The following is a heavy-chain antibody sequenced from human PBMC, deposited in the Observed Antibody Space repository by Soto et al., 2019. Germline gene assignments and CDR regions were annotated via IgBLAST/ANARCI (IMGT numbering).Heavy chain of an antibody. J-gene: IGHJ4*02. Sequence: SETLSLTCTVSGVSTRNYYCNWIRQPPGKGLEWIGYIYNSGSTKYNPALKSRVTISVDTSKNQFSLQLNSVTATDTAVYYCVRGFYDSAGYCAPFDSSGQGTLVTVSS. CDR3: VRGFYDSAGYCAPFDS. CDR2: IYNSGST. D-gene: IGHD3-22*01. CDR1: GVSTRNYY. V-gene: IGHV4-59*01.